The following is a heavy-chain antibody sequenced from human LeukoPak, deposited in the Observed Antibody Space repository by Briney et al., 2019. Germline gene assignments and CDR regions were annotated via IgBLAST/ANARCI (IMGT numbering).Heavy chain of an antibody. CDR2: INPNSGGT. Sequence: GASVKVSCKASGYTFTGYYMHWVRQAPGQGLEWMGWINPNSGGTNYAQKFQGRVTMTRDTSISTAYMELSRLRSDDTAVYYCARDIYDFWSGYYDACDYWGQGTLVTVSS. CDR1: GYTFTGYY. J-gene: IGHJ4*02. D-gene: IGHD3-3*01. V-gene: IGHV1-2*02. CDR3: ARDIYDFWSGYYDACDY.